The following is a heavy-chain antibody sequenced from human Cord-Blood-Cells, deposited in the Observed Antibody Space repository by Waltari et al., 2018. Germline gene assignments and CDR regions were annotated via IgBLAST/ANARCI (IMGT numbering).Heavy chain of an antibody. Sequence: QVQLVQSGAEVKKPGSSVKVSCKASGYTFTGYYMHWVRQAPGQGLEWMGWINPNSGGTNYAQKFQGWVTMTRDTSISTAYMELSRLRADDTAVYDCARSYRSSWFFDYWGQGTLVTVSS. J-gene: IGHJ4*02. CDR2: INPNSGGT. V-gene: IGHV1-2*04. D-gene: IGHD6-13*01. CDR1: GYTFTGYY. CDR3: ARSYRSSWFFDY.